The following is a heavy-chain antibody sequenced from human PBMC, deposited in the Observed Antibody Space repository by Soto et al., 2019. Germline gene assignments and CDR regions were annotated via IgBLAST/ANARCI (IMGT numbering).Heavy chain of an antibody. CDR3: ARLPPYSDAFDI. J-gene: IGHJ3*02. Sequence: GESLKISWKGSGYSLTSYWIGWVRQMPGKGLEWMGIIYRGDSDTRYSPSFQGQVTISAEKSISTAYLQWTSLNASDTAMYYCARLPPYSDAFDIWGQGTMVTVSS. CDR2: IYRGDSDT. V-gene: IGHV5-51*01. CDR1: GYSLTSYW. D-gene: IGHD1-26*01.